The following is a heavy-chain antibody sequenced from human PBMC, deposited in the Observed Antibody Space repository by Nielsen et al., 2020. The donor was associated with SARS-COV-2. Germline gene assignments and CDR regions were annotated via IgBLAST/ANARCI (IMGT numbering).Heavy chain of an antibody. D-gene: IGHD5/OR15-5a*01. Sequence: VSVKVSCKASGYTFAIYGISWVRQAPGQGLEWMGWISPYNGNTNYAQKLQGRVTMTTDTSTTTAYMELRSLRSDDTAVYYCARVEQLYDYFDYWGQGTLVTVSS. CDR1: GYTFAIYG. CDR3: ARVEQLYDYFDY. J-gene: IGHJ4*02. V-gene: IGHV1-18*01. CDR2: ISPYNGNT.